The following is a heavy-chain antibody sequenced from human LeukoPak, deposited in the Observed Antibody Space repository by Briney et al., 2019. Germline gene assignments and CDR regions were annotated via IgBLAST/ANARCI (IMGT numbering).Heavy chain of an antibody. D-gene: IGHD6-19*01. CDR1: GGSISNYY. CDR2: IYYSGST. Sequence: SETLSLTCTVSGGSISNYYYSWIRQPPGKGLEWIGYIYYSGSTNYNPSLKSRVTLSVDTSKNQFSLKLSSVTAADTAVYYCARLDSSGWGYFDYWGQGTLVTVSS. CDR3: ARLDSSGWGYFDY. V-gene: IGHV4-59*01. J-gene: IGHJ4*02.